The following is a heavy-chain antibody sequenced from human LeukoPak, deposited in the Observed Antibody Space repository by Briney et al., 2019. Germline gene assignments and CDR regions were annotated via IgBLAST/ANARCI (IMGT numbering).Heavy chain of an antibody. V-gene: IGHV1-69*06. CDR3: ARSLFRFLEWSYRSYYYYYMDV. Sequence: SVKVSCKASGGTFSSYAFSWVRQAPGQGLGWMGGIIPIFGTVNYAQKFQGRVTITADKSTSTAYMELSSLRSEDTAVYYCARSLFRFLEWSYRSYYYYYMDVWGKGTTVTVSS. D-gene: IGHD3-3*01. J-gene: IGHJ6*03. CDR1: GGTFSSYA. CDR2: IIPIFGTV.